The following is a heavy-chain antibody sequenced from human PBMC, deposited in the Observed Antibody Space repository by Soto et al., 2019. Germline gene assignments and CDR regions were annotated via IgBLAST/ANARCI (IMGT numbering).Heavy chain of an antibody. J-gene: IGHJ5*02. CDR2: INHSGST. CDR1: GGSFSGYY. V-gene: IGHV4-34*01. CDR3: ARGPHRITMVRGVRNWFDP. D-gene: IGHD3-10*01. Sequence: QVQLQQWGAGLLKPSETLSLTCAVYGGSFSGYYWSWIRQPPGKGREWIGEINHSGSTNYNPSLKSRVTISGDTSKNQLSLKLSSVTAADTAVYYCARGPHRITMVRGVRNWFDPWGQGTLVTVSS.